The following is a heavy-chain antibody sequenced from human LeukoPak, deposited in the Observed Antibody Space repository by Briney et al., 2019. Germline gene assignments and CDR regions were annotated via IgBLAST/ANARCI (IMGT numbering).Heavy chain of an antibody. D-gene: IGHD1-7*01. CDR3: ARDPPRYNWNYDVGGNNWFDP. J-gene: IGHJ5*02. Sequence: SETPSLTCTVSGGSISSSSYYWGWIRQPPGKGLEWIGSIYYSGSTYYNPSLKSRVTISVDTSKNQFSLKLSSVTAADTAVYYCARDPPRYNWNYDVGGNNWFDPWGQGTLVTVSS. V-gene: IGHV4-39*07. CDR1: GGSISSSSYY. CDR2: IYYSGST.